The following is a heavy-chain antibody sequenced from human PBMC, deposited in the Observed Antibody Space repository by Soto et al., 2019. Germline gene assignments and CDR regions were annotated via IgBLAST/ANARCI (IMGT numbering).Heavy chain of an antibody. J-gene: IGHJ6*02. CDR1: GGSISSGDYY. V-gene: IGHV4-30-4*01. CDR2: IYYSGST. CDR3: ARVGRRFGMAPNEPNYGMDV. D-gene: IGHD3-3*01. Sequence: PSETLSLTCTVSGGSISSGDYYWSWIRQPPGKGLEWIGYIYYSGSTYYNPSLKSRVTISVDTSKNQFSLKLSSVTAADTAVYYCARVGRRFGMAPNEPNYGMDVWGQGTTVTVSS.